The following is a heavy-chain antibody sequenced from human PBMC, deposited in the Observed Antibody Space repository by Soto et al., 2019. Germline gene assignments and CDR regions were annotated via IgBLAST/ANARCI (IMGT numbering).Heavy chain of an antibody. J-gene: IGHJ3*02. CDR3: ARGRPDAFGI. CDR1: SGSISSNNW. Sequence: ASETLSLTCAVSSGSISSNNWWSWVRQPPGKGLEWIAEIYHGGSTNYNPSLKSRLIISLDKSKNQFFLKLSSVTAADTAVYYCARGRPDAFGIWGQGTMVTVSS. CDR2: IYHGGST. V-gene: IGHV4-4*02.